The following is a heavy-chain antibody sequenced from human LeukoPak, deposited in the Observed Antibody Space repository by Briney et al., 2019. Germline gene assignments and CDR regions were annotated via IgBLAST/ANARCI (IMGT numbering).Heavy chain of an antibody. Sequence: TSETLSLTCTVSGGSISSGSYYWSWIRQPAGKGLEWIGRIYTSGSTNYNPSLKSRVTISVDTSKNQFSLKLSSVTAADTAVYYCARVGSSGRRYYFDYWGQGTLVTVSS. CDR3: ARVGSSGRRYYFDY. CDR1: GGSISSGSYY. CDR2: IYTSGST. D-gene: IGHD3-22*01. J-gene: IGHJ4*02. V-gene: IGHV4-61*02.